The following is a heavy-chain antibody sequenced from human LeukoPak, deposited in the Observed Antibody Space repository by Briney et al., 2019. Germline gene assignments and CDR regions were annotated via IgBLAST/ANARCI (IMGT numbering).Heavy chain of an antibody. V-gene: IGHV5-51*01. J-gene: IGHJ4*02. CDR1: GYSFTNYW. D-gene: IGHD2-15*01. Sequence: GESLKTSCKGSGYSFTNYWIGWVRQMPGKGLEWMGIIYPGDSDTRYSPSFRGQVTISADKSINTAYLQWSSLKASDTAMYYCARHVGAELSTPFDYWGQGTLVTVSS. CDR3: ARHVGAELSTPFDY. CDR2: IYPGDSDT.